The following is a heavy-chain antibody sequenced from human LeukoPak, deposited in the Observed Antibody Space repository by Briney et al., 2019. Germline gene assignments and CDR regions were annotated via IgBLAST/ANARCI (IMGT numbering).Heavy chain of an antibody. V-gene: IGHV3-23*01. Sequence: PGGSLRLSCAASGSTFSSYAMSWVRQAPGKGLEWVSAISGSGGSTYYADSVKGRFTISRDNSKNTLYLQMNSLRAEDTAVYYCANRHNWNDVNAFDIWGQGTMVTVSS. CDR1: GSTFSSYA. CDR3: ANRHNWNDVNAFDI. CDR2: ISGSGGST. J-gene: IGHJ3*02. D-gene: IGHD1-1*01.